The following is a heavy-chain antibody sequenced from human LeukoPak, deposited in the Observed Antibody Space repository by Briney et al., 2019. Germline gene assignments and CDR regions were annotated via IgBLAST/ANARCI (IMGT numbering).Heavy chain of an antibody. CDR2: ISGSGGAT. D-gene: IGHD4-17*01. J-gene: IGHJ4*02. CDR1: GLTFSSYG. V-gene: IGHV3-23*01. CDR3: AKGHTDSGTGFDC. Sequence: GGSLRLSCAASGLTFSSYGMSWVRQAPGKGLEWVSGISGSGGATYYADSVKGRFTIPRDNSKNTLYLQMNTLRVEDAAVYYCAKGHTDSGTGFDCWGQGTLVTVSS.